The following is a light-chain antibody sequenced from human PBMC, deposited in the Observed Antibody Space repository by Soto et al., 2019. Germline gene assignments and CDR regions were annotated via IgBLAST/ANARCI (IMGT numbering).Light chain of an antibody. Sequence: QSVLTQPASVSGSPGQSITISCTGTSSDVGGYNSVSWYQQHPGKAPKLMIFDVSSRPSGVSNRFSGSKSGNTASLTISGLQAEEGFIYYCPPKTSGSTLKALGRGTKVTVL. CDR3: PPKTSGSTLKA. CDR1: SSDVGGYNS. V-gene: IGLV2-14*01. CDR2: DVS. J-gene: IGLJ1*01.